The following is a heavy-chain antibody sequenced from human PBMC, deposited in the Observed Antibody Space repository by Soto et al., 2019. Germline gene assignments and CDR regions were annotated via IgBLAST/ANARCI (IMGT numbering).Heavy chain of an antibody. D-gene: IGHD3-22*01. CDR2: MNPNSGNT. V-gene: IGHV1-8*01. CDR3: ARVDYYDRSGYLPPCGF. J-gene: IGHJ4*02. Sequence: QVQLVQSGAEVKKPGASVKVSCKASGYTFTSYDINWVRQATGQGLEWMGWMNPNSGNTGYAQKFQGRVTMTRNNSISTAQMEVSSLRSDDTAVYYCARVDYYDRSGYLPPCGFWGQGTLVTVSS. CDR1: GYTFTSYD.